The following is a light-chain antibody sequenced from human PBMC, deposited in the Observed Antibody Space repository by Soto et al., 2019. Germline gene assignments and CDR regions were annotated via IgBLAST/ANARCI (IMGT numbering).Light chain of an antibody. CDR3: QKCKVAPFT. CDR1: QVISTS. Sequence: DSQMTQSPSFLSPSIGDSVTIRCRASQVISTSLAWYQVKPGKAPKLLIYAASTLQSGVPSRFSGSGSGTDFTLTISSLQPEDVATYYCQKCKVAPFTFGGGTKVDIK. J-gene: IGKJ4*01. V-gene: IGKV1-27*01. CDR2: AAS.